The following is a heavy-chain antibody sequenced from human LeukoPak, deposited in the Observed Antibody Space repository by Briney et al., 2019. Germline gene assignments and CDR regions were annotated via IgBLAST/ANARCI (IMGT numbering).Heavy chain of an antibody. J-gene: IGHJ4*02. CDR3: ARDSDVPFDY. CDR1: GFTFSSYA. V-gene: IGHV3-7*01. CDR2: IKQDGSEK. D-gene: IGHD3-16*01. Sequence: GGSLRLSCAASGFTFSSYAMNWVRQAPGKGLEWVANIKQDGSEKYYVDSVKGRFTISRDNAKNSLYLQMNSLRAEDTAVYYCARDSDVPFDYWGQGTLVTVSS.